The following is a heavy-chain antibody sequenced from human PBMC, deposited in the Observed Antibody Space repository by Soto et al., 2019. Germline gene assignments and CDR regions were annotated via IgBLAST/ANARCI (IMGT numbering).Heavy chain of an antibody. CDR2: ISYSGST. J-gene: IGHJ4*02. CDR3: ARADPDASVGY. D-gene: IGHD3-16*01. V-gene: IGHV4-59*11. CDR1: GGSMSGHY. Sequence: SETLSLTCTVSGGSMSGHYWTWLRQPPGKGLEWIGYISYSGSTYYNPSLKSRVTISADTSRNQFSLKLSSVIAADTAVYYCARADPDASVGYWGQGTLVTVSS.